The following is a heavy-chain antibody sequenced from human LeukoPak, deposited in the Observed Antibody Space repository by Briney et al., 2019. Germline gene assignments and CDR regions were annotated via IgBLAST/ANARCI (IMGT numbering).Heavy chain of an antibody. CDR2: TYYRSKWYN. CDR3: ARDNRVATITNYYYGMDV. Sequence: SQTLSLTCAISGDSVSSNSAAWNWIRQSPSRGLEWLGRTYYRSKWYNDYAVSVKSRITINPDTSKNQFSLQLNSVTPEDTAVYYCARDNRVATITNYYYGMDVWGQGTTVTVSS. CDR1: GDSVSSNSAA. V-gene: IGHV6-1*01. J-gene: IGHJ6*02. D-gene: IGHD5-12*01.